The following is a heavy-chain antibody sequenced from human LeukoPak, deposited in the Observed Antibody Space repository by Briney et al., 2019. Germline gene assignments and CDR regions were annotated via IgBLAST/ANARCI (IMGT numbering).Heavy chain of an antibody. D-gene: IGHD6-6*01. J-gene: IGHJ3*02. CDR3: ARAGIAARPNDAFDI. V-gene: IGHV1-18*01. Sequence: ASVKVSCKASGYTFTSYGISWVRQAPGQGLEWMGWISAYNGYTNYAQKLQGRVTITTDTSTSTAYMELSRLRSDDTAVYYCARAGIAARPNDAFDIWGQGTMVTVSS. CDR1: GYTFTSYG. CDR2: ISAYNGYT.